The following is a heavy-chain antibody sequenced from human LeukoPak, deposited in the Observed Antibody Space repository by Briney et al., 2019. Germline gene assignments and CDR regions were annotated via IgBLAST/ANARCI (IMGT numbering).Heavy chain of an antibody. D-gene: IGHD2-2*01. CDR1: GGSFSGYY. CDR2: INLSGST. J-gene: IGHJ5*02. Sequence: SETLSLTCAVYGGSFSGYYWSWIRQPPGKGLEWIGEINLSGSTNYNPSLKSRVTISVDTSKNQFSLKLSSVTAADTAVYYCATISRIVVVPAAISANGFDPWGQGTLVTVSS. V-gene: IGHV4-34*01. CDR3: ATISRIVVVPAAISANGFDP.